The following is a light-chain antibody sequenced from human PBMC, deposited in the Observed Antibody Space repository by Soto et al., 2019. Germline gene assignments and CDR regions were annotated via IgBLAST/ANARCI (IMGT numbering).Light chain of an antibody. CDR1: QSVSSSY. Sequence: EIVLTQSPGTLSLSPGERVTLSCRASQSVSSSYLAWYQQKPGQAPRLLIYGASSRATGIPDRFSGSGSGTDFTLTISRLEPEDFAGYYCQQYGSSLSITFGQGTRLENK. J-gene: IGKJ5*01. CDR3: QQYGSSLSIT. CDR2: GAS. V-gene: IGKV3-20*01.